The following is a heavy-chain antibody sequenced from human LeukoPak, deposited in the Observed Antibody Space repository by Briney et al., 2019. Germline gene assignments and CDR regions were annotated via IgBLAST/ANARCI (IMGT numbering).Heavy chain of an antibody. CDR1: GFTFSSSW. J-gene: IGHJ4*02. D-gene: IGHD1-7*01. CDR3: TRNREWNLWDY. V-gene: IGHV3-7*01. CDR2: MKYDSSQK. Sequence: GGSLRLSCAASGFTFSSSWMTWVRQTPGKGLEWVANMKYDSSQKDYVDSVRGRFTISRDNAKNALYLQMNTLRVEDTAMYYCTRNREWNLWDYWGQGTLVTVSS.